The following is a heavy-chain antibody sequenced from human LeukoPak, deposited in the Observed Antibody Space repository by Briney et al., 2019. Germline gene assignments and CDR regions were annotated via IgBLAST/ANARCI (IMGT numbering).Heavy chain of an antibody. D-gene: IGHD2-15*01. CDR3: AGADCSGGSCYEGDNWFDP. Sequence: PSETLSLTCTVSGGSISSYYWSWIRQPPGKGLEWIGYIYYSGSTNYNPSLKSRVTISVDTSKNQFSLKLSSVTAADTAVYYCAGADCSGGSCYEGDNWFDPWGQGTLVTVSS. V-gene: IGHV4-59*01. CDR1: GGSISSYY. CDR2: IYYSGST. J-gene: IGHJ5*02.